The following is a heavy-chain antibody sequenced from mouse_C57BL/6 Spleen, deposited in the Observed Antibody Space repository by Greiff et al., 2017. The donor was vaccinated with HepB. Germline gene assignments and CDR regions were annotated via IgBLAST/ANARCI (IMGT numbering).Heavy chain of an antibody. Sequence: VQLKESGGGLVKPGGSLKLSCAASGFTFSSYAMSWVRQTPEKRLEWVATISDGGSYTYYPDNVKGRFTISRDNAKNNLYLQMSHLKSEDTAMYYCARGDFAYWGQRTLVTVSA. CDR1: GFTFSSYA. J-gene: IGHJ3*01. CDR3: ARGDFAY. V-gene: IGHV5-4*01. CDR2: ISDGGSYT.